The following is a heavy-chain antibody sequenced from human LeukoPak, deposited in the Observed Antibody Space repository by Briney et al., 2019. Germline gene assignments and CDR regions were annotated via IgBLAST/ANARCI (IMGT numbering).Heavy chain of an antibody. Sequence: ASVTVSCKVSGYTLTELSMHWVRQAPGKGLEGMGGFYPEDGETIYAQKFQGRVTMTEDTSTDTAYMELSSLRSEDTAVYYCATGVGYSSGWYTLDYWGQGTLVTVSS. J-gene: IGHJ4*02. CDR2: FYPEDGET. CDR1: GYTLTELS. CDR3: ATGVGYSSGWYTLDY. V-gene: IGHV1-24*01. D-gene: IGHD6-19*01.